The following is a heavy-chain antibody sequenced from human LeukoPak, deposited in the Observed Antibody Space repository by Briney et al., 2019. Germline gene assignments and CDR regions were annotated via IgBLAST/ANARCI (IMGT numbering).Heavy chain of an antibody. D-gene: IGHD3/OR15-3a*01. J-gene: IGHJ3*01. CDR1: GFTFSSYE. V-gene: IGHV3-74*01. CDR3: VRDLDWGAFDV. CDR2: MNSDGSSR. Sequence: GGSLRLSCAASGFTFSSYEMNWVRQAPGKGLMWVSRMNSDGSSRTYADSVMGRFTISRDNRKSTVSLQMNSLRAEDTALYYCVRDLDWGAFDVWGQGTMVTVSS.